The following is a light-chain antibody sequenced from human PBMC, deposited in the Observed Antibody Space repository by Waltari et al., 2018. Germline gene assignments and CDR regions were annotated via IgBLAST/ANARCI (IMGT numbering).Light chain of an antibody. V-gene: IGLV8-61*01. CDR3: VLYMGGAIL. Sequence: QTVVPQEPSISVSPGGTVTLTCGLSSGPVPPNSYTSWYQQPPGPAPRPLIYSTDTRSSGVPDRFSGSILGNKAVLTITGAQAHDEADYHCVLYMGGAILFGGGTKLTVL. CDR2: STD. CDR1: SGPVPPNSY. J-gene: IGLJ3*02.